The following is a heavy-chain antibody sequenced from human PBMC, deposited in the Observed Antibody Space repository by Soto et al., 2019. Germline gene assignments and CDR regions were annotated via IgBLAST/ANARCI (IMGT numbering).Heavy chain of an antibody. CDR1: GGSFSGYY. Sequence: LSLTCAVYGGSFSGYYWSWIRQPPGKGLEWIGEINHSGSTNYNPSLKSRVTISVDTSKNQFSLKLSSVTAADTAVYYCARGLGYCSGGSCYSPWFDPWGQGTLVTVSS. D-gene: IGHD2-15*01. CDR3: ARGLGYCSGGSCYSPWFDP. J-gene: IGHJ5*02. CDR2: INHSGST. V-gene: IGHV4-34*01.